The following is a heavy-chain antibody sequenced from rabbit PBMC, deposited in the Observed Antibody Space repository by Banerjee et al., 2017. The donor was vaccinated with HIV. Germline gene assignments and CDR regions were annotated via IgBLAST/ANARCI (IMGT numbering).Heavy chain of an antibody. V-gene: IGHV1S45*01. Sequence: QEQLEESGGDLVKPEGSLTLTCTASGFSFSSNYAMCWVRQAPGKGLEWIACIGPGSGGSTYYASWVNGRFTISRENTQNTLYLQLNSLTAADTATYFCARDLAGVIGWNFNLWGPGTLVTVS. CDR3: ARDLAGVIGWNFNL. J-gene: IGHJ4*01. D-gene: IGHD4-1*01. CDR2: IGPGSGGST. CDR1: GFSFSSNYA.